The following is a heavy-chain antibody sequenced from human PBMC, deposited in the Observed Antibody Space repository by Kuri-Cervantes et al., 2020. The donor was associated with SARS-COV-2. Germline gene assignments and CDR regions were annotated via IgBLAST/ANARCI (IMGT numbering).Heavy chain of an antibody. CDR2: INPNSGGT. CDR3: ARDQRIPGRYQLLIDAFDI. D-gene: IGHD2-2*01. V-gene: IGHV1-2*04. Sequence: ASVKVSCKASGYPFTGYYMHWVRQAPGQGLEWMGWINPNSGGTNYAQKFQGWVTMTRDTSISTAYMELSRLRSDDTAVYYCARDQRIPGRYQLLIDAFDIWGQGTMVTVSS. J-gene: IGHJ3*02. CDR1: GYPFTGYY.